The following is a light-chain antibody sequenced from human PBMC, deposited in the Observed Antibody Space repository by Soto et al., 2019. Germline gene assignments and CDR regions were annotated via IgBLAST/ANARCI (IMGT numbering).Light chain of an antibody. CDR3: QQYNNWPPFT. V-gene: IGKV3-15*01. Sequence: EIVMTESPATLSVSPGERATLSCRASQSVSSNLAWYQQKPGQAPRLPIYGASTRATGIPARFSGSGSGTEFTLTISSLQSEDFAVYYCQQYNNWPPFTFGPGTKVDI. CDR2: GAS. CDR1: QSVSSN. J-gene: IGKJ3*01.